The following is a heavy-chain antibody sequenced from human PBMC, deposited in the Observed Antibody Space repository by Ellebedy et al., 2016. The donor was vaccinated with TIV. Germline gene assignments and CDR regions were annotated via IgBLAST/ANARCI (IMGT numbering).Heavy chain of an antibody. D-gene: IGHD1-26*01. CDR2: INTSGGGT. J-gene: IGHJ4*02. V-gene: IGHV1-46*01. CDR1: GYTFTNYY. CDR3: ARETPGATSCFDY. Sequence: ASVKVSCKASGYTFTNYYIHWVRQAPGQGLEWMGMINTSGGGTNRPQKFQGRVTMTRYTSTSTVYMEVTSRRSEDTAMYYCARETPGATSCFDYWGQGTLVTVSS.